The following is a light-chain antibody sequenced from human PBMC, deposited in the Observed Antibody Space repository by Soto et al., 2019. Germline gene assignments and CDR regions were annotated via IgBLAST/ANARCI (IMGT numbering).Light chain of an antibody. CDR1: SSDVGGYNY. CDR2: DVS. Sequence: QSVLTQPASVSGSPGQSITISCTGTSSDVGGYNYVSWYQQHPDKAPKLIISDVSDRPSGISNRFSGYKSGNTASLTISGLQAEDEADYYCSSYTSNNTLIVFGGGTKLTVL. V-gene: IGLV2-14*03. J-gene: IGLJ3*02. CDR3: SSYTSNNTLIV.